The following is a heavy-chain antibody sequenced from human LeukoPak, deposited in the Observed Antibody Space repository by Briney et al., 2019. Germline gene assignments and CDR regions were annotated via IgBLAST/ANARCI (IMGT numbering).Heavy chain of an antibody. J-gene: IGHJ4*02. CDR1: GYSISSGYY. CDR2: VYHSGST. Sequence: PSETLSLTCTVSGYSISSGYYWGRIRQPPGKGLEWIGSVYHSGSTYYNPSLKSRVTISVDTSKNQFSLKLSSVTAAATAVYYCASESHTGSMRAQFDYWGQGTLVTVSS. V-gene: IGHV4-38-2*02. D-gene: IGHD5-18*01. CDR3: ASESHTGSMRAQFDY.